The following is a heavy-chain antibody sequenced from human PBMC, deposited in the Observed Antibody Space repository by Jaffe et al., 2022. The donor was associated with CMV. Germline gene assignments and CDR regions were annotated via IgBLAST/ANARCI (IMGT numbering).Heavy chain of an antibody. Sequence: QVQLQQSGPGVVKPSQTLSLTCAISGDSVSSNSAAWSWIRQSPLRGLEWLGRTYYRSRWYNDYAISLKSRISINPDASRNQISLQLHSVTPEDTAIYYCTRDEGASGYLFDPWGQGTLVTVSS. V-gene: IGHV6-1*01. CDR1: GDSVSSNSAA. J-gene: IGHJ5*02. CDR3: TRDEGASGYLFDP. D-gene: IGHD5-12*01. CDR2: TYYRSRWYN.